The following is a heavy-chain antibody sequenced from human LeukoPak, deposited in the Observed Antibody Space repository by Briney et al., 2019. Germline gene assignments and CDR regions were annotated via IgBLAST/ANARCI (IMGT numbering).Heavy chain of an antibody. V-gene: IGHV1-3*01. CDR3: ARRVRNYYSSSSWFDP. J-gene: IGHJ5*02. CDR2: INAGNGNT. CDR1: GYTFTSYA. Sequence: ASVKVSCKASGYTFTSYAMHWVRQAPGQRLEWMGWINAGNGNTKYSQKFQGRVTITRNTSISTAYMELSSLRSEDTAVYYCARRVRNYYSSSSWFDPWGQGTLVTVSS. D-gene: IGHD6-6*01.